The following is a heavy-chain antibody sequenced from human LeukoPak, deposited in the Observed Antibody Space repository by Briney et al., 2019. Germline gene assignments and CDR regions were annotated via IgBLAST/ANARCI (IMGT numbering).Heavy chain of an antibody. V-gene: IGHV3-21*01. J-gene: IGHJ4*02. CDR2: ISSSSSYI. D-gene: IGHD3-10*01. CDR1: GFTFSSYS. CDR3: ARDEGSGAPYYFDY. Sequence: GGSLRLSCAASGFTFSSYSMNWVRQAPRKGLEWVSSISSSSSYIYYADSVKGRFTISRDNAKNSLYLQMNSLRAEDTAVYYCARDEGSGAPYYFDYWGQGTLVTVSS.